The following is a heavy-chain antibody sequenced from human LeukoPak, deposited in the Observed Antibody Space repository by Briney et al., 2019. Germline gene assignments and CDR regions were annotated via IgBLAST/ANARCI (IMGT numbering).Heavy chain of an antibody. V-gene: IGHV3-48*03. J-gene: IGHJ4*02. CDR1: GFSFRSFE. D-gene: IGHD3-16*01. Sequence: GGSLRLSCVASGFSFRSFEMNWVRQAPGKGLEWVSAISARATTIYYADSVKGRFTISRDDALDSVYLDMTSLRVDDTAVYYCAKERAGDLLGEAYSGGSAFDHWGQGTLVTVSS. CDR3: AKERAGDLLGEAYSGGSAFDH. CDR2: ISARATTI.